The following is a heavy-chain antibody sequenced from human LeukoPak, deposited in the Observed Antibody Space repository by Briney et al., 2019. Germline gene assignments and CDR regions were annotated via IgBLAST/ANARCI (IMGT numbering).Heavy chain of an antibody. CDR1: EYTFTSYD. V-gene: IGHV1-8*01. CDR3: ARGITIFGVVTPPDY. J-gene: IGHJ4*02. CDR2: MNPNSGNT. D-gene: IGHD3-3*01. Sequence: ASVKVSCKASEYTFTSYDINWVRQATGQGLEWMGWMNPNSGNTGYAQKFQGRVTITRNTSISTAYMELSSLRSEDTAVYYCARGITIFGVVTPPDYWGQGTLVTVSS.